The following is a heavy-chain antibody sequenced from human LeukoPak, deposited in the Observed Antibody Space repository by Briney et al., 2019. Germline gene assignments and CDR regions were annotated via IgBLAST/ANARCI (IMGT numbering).Heavy chain of an antibody. D-gene: IGHD3-9*01. CDR3: ARRLSRYFDWSEDAFDI. CDR1: GGSISSYY. V-gene: IGHV4-59*08. Sequence: PSETLSLTCTVSGGSISSYYWSWIRQPPGKGLEWIGYIYYSGSTNCNPSLKSRVTISVDTSKNQFSLKLSSVTAADTAVYYCARRLSRYFDWSEDAFDIWGQGTMVTVSS. CDR2: IYYSGST. J-gene: IGHJ3*02.